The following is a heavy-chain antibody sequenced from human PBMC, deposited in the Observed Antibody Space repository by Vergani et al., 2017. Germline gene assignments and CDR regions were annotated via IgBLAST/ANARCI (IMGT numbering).Heavy chain of an antibody. CDR2: ISSSSSYI. CDR3: AKAYCSSTSCTVIDP. D-gene: IGHD2-2*01. CDR1: GFTFSSYS. J-gene: IGHJ5*02. Sequence: EVQLVESGGGLVQPGRSLRLSCAASGFTFSSYSMNWVRQAPGKGLEWVSSISSSSSYIYYADSVKGRFTISRDNAKNSLYLQMNSLRAEDTALYYCAKAYCSSTSCTVIDPWGQGTLVTVSS. V-gene: IGHV3-21*04.